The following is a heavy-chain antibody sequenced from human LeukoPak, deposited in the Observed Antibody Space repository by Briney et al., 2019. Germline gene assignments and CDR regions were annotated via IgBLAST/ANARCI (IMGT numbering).Heavy chain of an antibody. V-gene: IGHV4-30-2*01. CDR2: IWHSGST. D-gene: IGHD6-6*01. Sequence: SETLSLTCTVSDGSISSGAYYWSWIRQPPGKGLEWIGYIWHSGSTYYNPSLRSRITMSVDRSKNQFSLKLNSVTVADTAVYYCARGVPPCTSYYCDYWGQGTLVTVSS. J-gene: IGHJ4*02. CDR3: ARGVPPCTSYYCDY. CDR1: DGSISSGAYY.